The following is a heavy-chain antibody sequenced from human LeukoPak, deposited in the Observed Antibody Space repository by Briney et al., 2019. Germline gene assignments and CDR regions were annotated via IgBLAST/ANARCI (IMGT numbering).Heavy chain of an antibody. CDR3: ARDLITPPYNWFDP. J-gene: IGHJ5*02. CDR1: GGSISSYY. CDR2: IYYSGST. V-gene: IGHV4-59*12. D-gene: IGHD5-24*01. Sequence: PSETLSLTCTVSGGSISSYYWSWIRQPPGKGLEWIGHIYYSGSTHYNPSLKSRVTMSVDTSKNQFSLKLSSVTAADTAVYFCARDLITPPYNWFDPWGQGTLVTVSS.